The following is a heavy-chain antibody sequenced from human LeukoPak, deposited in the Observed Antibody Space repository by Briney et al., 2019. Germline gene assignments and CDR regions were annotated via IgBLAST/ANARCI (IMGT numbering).Heavy chain of an antibody. J-gene: IGHJ4*02. V-gene: IGHV4-39*01. D-gene: IGHD5-12*01. CDR1: GGSISSYY. CDR3: ARHPYSGYVDY. CDR2: IYYSGST. Sequence: PSETLSLTCTVSGGSISSYYWSWIRQPPGKGLKWIGNIYYSGSTYYNPSLKSRVTISVDTSKNQFSLKLSSVTAADTAVYYCARHPYSGYVDYWGQGALVTVSS.